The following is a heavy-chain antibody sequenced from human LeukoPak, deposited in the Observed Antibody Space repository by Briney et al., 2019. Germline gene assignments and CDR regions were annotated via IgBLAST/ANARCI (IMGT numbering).Heavy chain of an antibody. J-gene: IGHJ4*02. Sequence: ASVKVSSKASGYTFTNYGISWVRQAPGQGLEWMGWISANNGNTDYAQKFQGRVTLTTDTSTNTAYMELRSLRSDDTAVYYCARDIGVTNFDYWGQGTLVTVSS. D-gene: IGHD4-17*01. V-gene: IGHV1-18*01. CDR1: GYTFTNYG. CDR2: ISANNGNT. CDR3: ARDIGVTNFDY.